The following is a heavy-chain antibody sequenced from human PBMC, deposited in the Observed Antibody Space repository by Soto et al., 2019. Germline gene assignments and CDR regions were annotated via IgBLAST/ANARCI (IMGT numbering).Heavy chain of an antibody. D-gene: IGHD3-9*01. Sequence: GGSLRLSCAASGFTFDDYTMHWVRQAPGKGLEWVSLISWDGGSTYYADSVKGRFTISRDNSKNSLYLQMNSLRTGDTALYYCAKDKWGAANIALRYTDAFDIWGQGTMVTVSS. CDR3: AKDKWGAANIALRYTDAFDI. CDR2: ISWDGGST. V-gene: IGHV3-43*01. CDR1: GFTFDDYT. J-gene: IGHJ3*02.